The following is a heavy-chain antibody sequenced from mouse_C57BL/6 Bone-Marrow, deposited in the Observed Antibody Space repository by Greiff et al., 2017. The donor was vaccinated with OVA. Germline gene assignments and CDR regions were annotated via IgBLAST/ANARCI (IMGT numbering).Heavy chain of an antibody. CDR3: ARYYGSSYVGWYFDV. D-gene: IGHD1-1*01. V-gene: IGHV5-6*01. CDR2: ISSGGSYT. Sequence: EVNVVESGGDLVKPGGSLKLSCAASGFTFSSYGMSWVRQTPDKRLEWVATISSGGSYTYYPDSVKGRFTISRDNAKNTLYLQMSSLKSEDTAMYYCARYYGSSYVGWYFDVWGTGTTVTVSS. J-gene: IGHJ1*03. CDR1: GFTFSSYG.